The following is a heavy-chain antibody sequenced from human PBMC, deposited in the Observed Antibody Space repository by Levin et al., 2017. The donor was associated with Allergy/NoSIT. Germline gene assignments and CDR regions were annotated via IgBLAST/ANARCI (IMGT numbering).Heavy chain of an antibody. CDR2: IYHSGTT. CDR3: ARDTAFDI. V-gene: IGHV4-38-2*02. J-gene: IGHJ3*02. Sequence: PSETLSLTCSVSGYSISSAYYWGWIRQPPGKGLEWIGSIYHSGTTSYNPSLKSRVTISRDTSKNQFSLKLTSVTAADMAIYYCARDTAFDIWGQGTMVTVSS. CDR1: GYSISSAYY.